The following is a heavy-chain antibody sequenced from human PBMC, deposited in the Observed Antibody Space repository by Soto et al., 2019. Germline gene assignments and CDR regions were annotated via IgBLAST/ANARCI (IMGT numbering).Heavy chain of an antibody. D-gene: IGHD3-22*01. CDR2: ISYDGSNK. CDR3: AKDLDYYDSSGYYRPDYYYYYGMDV. V-gene: IGHV3-30*18. J-gene: IGHJ6*02. Sequence: GGSLRLSCAASGFTFSGYGMHWVRQSPGKGLEWVAVISYDGSNKYYADSVKGRFTISRDNSKNTLYLQMNSLRAEDTAVYYCAKDLDYYDSSGYYRPDYYYYYGMDVWGQGTTVTVSS. CDR1: GFTFSGYG.